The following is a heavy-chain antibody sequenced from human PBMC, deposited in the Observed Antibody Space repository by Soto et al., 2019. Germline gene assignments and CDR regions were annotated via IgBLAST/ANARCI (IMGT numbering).Heavy chain of an antibody. CDR1: GGSISSYY. CDR3: AKDMKWGGMTTIHYFDS. J-gene: IGHJ4*02. Sequence: LSLTCTVSGGSISSYYWSWIRQAPGKGLEWVSGISSNSDTIDYADSVKGRFTISRDNAKNSLFLQMNSLRPEDTALYYCAKDMKWGGMTTIHYFDSWGQGTLVTVSS. V-gene: IGHV3-9*01. D-gene: IGHD4-17*01. CDR2: ISSNSDTI.